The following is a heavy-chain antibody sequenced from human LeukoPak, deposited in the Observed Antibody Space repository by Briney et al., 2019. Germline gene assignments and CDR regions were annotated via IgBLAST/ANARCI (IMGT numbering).Heavy chain of an antibody. CDR3: ARSPYDFWSGYLAYYYYYYGMDV. J-gene: IGHJ6*02. V-gene: IGHV3-30-3*01. CDR1: GFPFNAYW. D-gene: IGHD3-3*01. Sequence: GGSLRLSCAASGFPFNAYWMTWVRQAPGKGLEWVAVISYDGSNKYYADSVKGRFTISRDNSKNTLYLQMNSLRAEDTAVYYCARSPYDFWSGYLAYYYYYYGMDVWGQGTTVTVSS. CDR2: ISYDGSNK.